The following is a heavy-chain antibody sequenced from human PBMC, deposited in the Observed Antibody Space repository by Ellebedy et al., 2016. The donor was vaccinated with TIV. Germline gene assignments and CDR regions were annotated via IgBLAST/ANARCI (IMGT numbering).Heavy chain of an antibody. CDR2: IGTAGDT. J-gene: IGHJ4*02. CDR3: ARDRGGSSGSLFFDY. D-gene: IGHD6-13*01. V-gene: IGHV3-13*01. Sequence: GGSLRLXXAASGFTFSSYDMHWVRQATGKGLEWVSAIGTAGDTYYPGSVKGRFTISRENAKNSLYLQMNSLRAGDTAVYYCARDRGGSSGSLFFDYWGQGTLVTVSS. CDR1: GFTFSSYD.